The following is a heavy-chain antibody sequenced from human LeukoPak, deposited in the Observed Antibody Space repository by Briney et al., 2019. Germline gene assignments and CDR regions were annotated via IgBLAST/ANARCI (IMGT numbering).Heavy chain of an antibody. J-gene: IGHJ6*03. D-gene: IGHD6-6*01. V-gene: IGHV1-46*01. CDR3: ARQFQSIAARPYSNYYYYYMDV. CDR1: GYTFTCYY. Sequence: ASVKVSCKASGYTFTCYYMHWVRQAPGQGLEWMGIINPSGGSTSYAQKFQGRVTVTRDTSTSTVYMELSSLRSEDTAVYYCARQFQSIAARPYSNYYYYYMDVWGKGTTVTVSS. CDR2: INPSGGST.